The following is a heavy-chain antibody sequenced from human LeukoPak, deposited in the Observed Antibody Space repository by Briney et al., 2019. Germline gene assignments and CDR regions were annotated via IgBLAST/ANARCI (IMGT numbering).Heavy chain of an antibody. Sequence: ASVKVSCKASGYTFTSYDINWVRQATGQGLEWMGWMNPNSGNTGYAQKFQGRVTVTRNTSISTAYMELSSLRSEDTAVYYCAIVYSSSWHDAFDIWGQGTMVTVSS. CDR2: MNPNSGNT. V-gene: IGHV1-8*01. J-gene: IGHJ3*02. D-gene: IGHD6-13*01. CDR3: AIVYSSSWHDAFDI. CDR1: GYTFTSYD.